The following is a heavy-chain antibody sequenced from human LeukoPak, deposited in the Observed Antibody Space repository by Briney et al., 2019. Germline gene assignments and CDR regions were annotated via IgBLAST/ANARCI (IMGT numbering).Heavy chain of an antibody. J-gene: IGHJ3*02. CDR3: ARLYSGSSGDAFDI. CDR1: GYTFTGYY. CDR2: INPNSGGT. Sequence: KVSCKASGYTFTGYYMHWVRQAPGQGLEWMGWINPNSGGTNYAQKFQGRVTMTRDTSISTAYMELSRLRSDDTAVYYCARLYSGSSGDAFDIWGQGTMVTVSS. D-gene: IGHD1-26*01. V-gene: IGHV1-2*02.